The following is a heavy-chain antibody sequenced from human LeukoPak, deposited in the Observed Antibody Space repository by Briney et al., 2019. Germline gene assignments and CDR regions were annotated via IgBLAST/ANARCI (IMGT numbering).Heavy chain of an antibody. Sequence: GGSLRLSCTASGFTLTNHAVSWVRQAPGKGLEWVSAEGSAGGTYYADSVKGRFTISRDNSQNTLSLQLNSLRVEDTVVYYCASRTWIGAGYYAFDIWGQGTMVTVSS. J-gene: IGHJ3*02. V-gene: IGHV3-23*01. CDR2: EGSAGGT. CDR1: GFTLTNHA. D-gene: IGHD1-26*01. CDR3: ASRTWIGAGYYAFDI.